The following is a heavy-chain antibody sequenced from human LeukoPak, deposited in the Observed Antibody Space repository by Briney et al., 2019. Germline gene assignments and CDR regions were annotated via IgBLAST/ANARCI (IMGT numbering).Heavy chain of an antibody. V-gene: IGHV3-48*04. CDR2: ISSSGSTI. J-gene: IGHJ4*01. CDR3: ARPDTAMVPHYFDY. Sequence: GGSLRLSCVGSRFSFSNYAMNWVRQAPGKGLEWVSYISSSGSTIYYADSVKGRFTISRDNAKNSLYLQMNSLRAEDTAVYYCARPDTAMVPHYFDYWGHGTLVTVSS. D-gene: IGHD5-18*01. CDR1: RFSFSNYA.